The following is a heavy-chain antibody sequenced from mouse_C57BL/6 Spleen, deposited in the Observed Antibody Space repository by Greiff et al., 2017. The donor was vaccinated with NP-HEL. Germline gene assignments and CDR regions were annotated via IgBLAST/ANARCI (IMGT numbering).Heavy chain of an antibody. Sequence: QVQLKESGPGLVQPSQSLSIPCTVSGFSLTSSGVHWVRQSPGKGLEWLGVIWRGGSTDYNVAFISRLSISKANSKSQVFFKMNSLQADDTAIYYCARNFHLYWDFDVWGTGTTVTVSS. J-gene: IGHJ1*03. CDR2: IWRGGST. V-gene: IGHV2-2*01. CDR3: ARNFHLYWDFDV. CDR1: GFSLTSSG.